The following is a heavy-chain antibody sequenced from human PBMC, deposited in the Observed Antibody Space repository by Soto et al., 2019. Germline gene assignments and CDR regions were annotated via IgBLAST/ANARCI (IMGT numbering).Heavy chain of an antibody. V-gene: IGHV4-59*01. CDR2: IYYSGST. J-gene: IGHJ4*02. D-gene: IGHD2-15*01. CDR1: GGSISSYY. Sequence: KPSETLSLTCTVSGGSISSYYWSWIRQPPGKGLEWIGYIYYSGSTNYNPSLKSRVTISVDTSKNQFSLKLSSVTAADTAVYYCARGHRSGYCSGGSCYSAFDYWGQGTLVTVSS. CDR3: ARGHRSGYCSGGSCYSAFDY.